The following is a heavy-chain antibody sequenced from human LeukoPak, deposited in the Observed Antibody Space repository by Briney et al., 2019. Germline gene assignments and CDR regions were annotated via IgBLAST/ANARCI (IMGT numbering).Heavy chain of an antibody. CDR1: GFTFSSYA. J-gene: IGHJ6*04. V-gene: IGHV3-23*01. CDR3: AKDRDSYDFWSGYVDV. CDR2: ISGSGGST. Sequence: GGSLRLSCAASGFTFSSYAMSWVRQAPGKGLEWVSAISGSGGSTYYADSVKGRFTISRDNSKNTLYLQMNSLRAEDTAVYYCAKDRDSYDFWSGYVDVWGKGTTVTFSS. D-gene: IGHD3-3*01.